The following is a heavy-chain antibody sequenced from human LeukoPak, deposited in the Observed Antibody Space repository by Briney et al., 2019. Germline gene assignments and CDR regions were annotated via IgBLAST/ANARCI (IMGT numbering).Heavy chain of an antibody. D-gene: IGHD3-10*01. CDR3: ARDSGTTGEVKFDP. J-gene: IGHJ5*02. V-gene: IGHV4-4*07. Sequence: SETLSLTCTASGGSISSYYWSWIRQPAGKGLEWIGRIYSSGTTTYNPSLKSRVTMSVDTAKNQVSLRLSSVTAADTAVYYCARDSGTTGEVKFDPWGQGSLVTVSS. CDR1: GGSISSYY. CDR2: IYSSGTT.